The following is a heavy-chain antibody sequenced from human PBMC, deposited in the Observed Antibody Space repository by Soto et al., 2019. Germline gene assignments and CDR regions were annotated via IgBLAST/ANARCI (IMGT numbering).Heavy chain of an antibody. J-gene: IGHJ6*02. D-gene: IGHD2-2*01. CDR1: GFTFSSYW. CDR2: IKEDGSEK. Sequence: PGGSLRLSCAASGFTFSSYWMSWVRQAPGKGLEWVANIKEDGSEKYYVDSVKGRFTISRDNAKNSLHLQMNSLRAEDTAVYYCARGLYQLPTMKYYYYGMDVWGQGTPVTVSS. CDR3: ARGLYQLPTMKYYYYGMDV. V-gene: IGHV3-7*03.